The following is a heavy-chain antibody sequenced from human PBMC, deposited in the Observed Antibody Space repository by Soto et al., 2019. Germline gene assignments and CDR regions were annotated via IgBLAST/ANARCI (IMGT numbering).Heavy chain of an antibody. CDR2: IISSGSTI. Sequence: PGGSLRLFCAASGFTFCDYYMSWIRQAPAKGLEWVSYIISSGSTIYYADSVKIRFTIYRDNAKNSLYLQINSLRDEDRAVYYCARRILSYYYGMDVWGQGTTVTVS. CDR3: ARRILSYYYGMDV. CDR1: GFTFCDYY. V-gene: IGHV3-11*01. J-gene: IGHJ6*02. D-gene: IGHD2-8*01.